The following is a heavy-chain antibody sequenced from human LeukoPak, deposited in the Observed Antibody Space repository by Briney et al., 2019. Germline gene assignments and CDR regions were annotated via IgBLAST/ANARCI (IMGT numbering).Heavy chain of an antibody. CDR2: INHSGST. Sequence: SETLSLTCAVYGGSFSGYYWSWIRQPPGKGLEWIGEINHSGSTKYNPSLKSRVTISVDTSKNQFSLKLSSVTAADTAVYYCARARAYYYYGSGSYRPFYMDVWGKGTTVTVSS. J-gene: IGHJ6*03. CDR1: GGSFSGYY. V-gene: IGHV4-34*01. CDR3: ARARAYYYYGSGSYRPFYMDV. D-gene: IGHD3-10*01.